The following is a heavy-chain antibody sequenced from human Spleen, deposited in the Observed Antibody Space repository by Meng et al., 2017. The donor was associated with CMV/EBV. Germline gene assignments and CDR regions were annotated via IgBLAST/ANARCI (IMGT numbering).Heavy chain of an antibody. CDR3: ARGRGYGGLHYFDY. D-gene: IGHD5-12*01. J-gene: IGHJ4*02. CDR2: INTDTRNP. CDR1: GYNFTSNG. Sequence: SGYNFTSNGISWVRQDPGQGLEWMGWINTDTRNPTYAQGFAGRFVFSLDTSVSTAYLQIISPKAEDTAVYYCARGRGYGGLHYFDYWGQGTLVTVSS. V-gene: IGHV7-4-1*02.